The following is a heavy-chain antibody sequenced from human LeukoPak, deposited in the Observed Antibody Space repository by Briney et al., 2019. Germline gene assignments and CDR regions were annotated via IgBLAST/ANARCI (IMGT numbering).Heavy chain of an antibody. CDR3: AKGLDCSSTSRYGGVD. D-gene: IGHD2-2*01. Sequence: GGSLRLSCAASGFTFSSYAMSWVRQAPGKGLEWVSAISGSGGSTYYADSVKGRFTISRDNSKNTLYLQMNSLRAEDTAVYYCAKGLDCSSTSRYGGVDWGQGTLVTVSS. CDR1: GFTFSSYA. V-gene: IGHV3-23*01. J-gene: IGHJ4*02. CDR2: ISGSGGST.